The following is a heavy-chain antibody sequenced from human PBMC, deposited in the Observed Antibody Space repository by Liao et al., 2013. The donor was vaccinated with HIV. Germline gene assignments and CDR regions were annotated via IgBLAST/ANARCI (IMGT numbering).Heavy chain of an antibody. D-gene: IGHD3-16*01. CDR2: IFYSGST. CDR3: AREVGLETSEGTHYVYSYYMDV. Sequence: QLHLQESGPGLVKPSETLSLTCSVSGGSISSSRYFWGWIRQSPGKGLEWIGSIFYSGSTYYNPSLKSRVTLSVDTSKNQFSLKLRSVTAADTGVYFCAREVGLETSEGTHYVYSYYMDVWGTGTTVIVSS. J-gene: IGHJ6*03. V-gene: IGHV4-39*07. CDR1: GGSISSSRYF.